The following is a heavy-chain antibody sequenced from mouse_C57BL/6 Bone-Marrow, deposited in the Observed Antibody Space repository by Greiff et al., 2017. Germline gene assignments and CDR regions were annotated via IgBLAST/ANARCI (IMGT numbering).Heavy chain of an antibody. CDR3: AREGWLLPYWYFDV. CDR2: IDPSDSYT. CDR1: GYTFTSYG. Sequence: QVQLKQPGAELVRPGTSVKLSCKASGYTFTSYGMHWVKQRPGQGLEWIGVIDPSDSYTNYNQKFKGKATLTVDTSSSTAYMQLSSLTSEDSAVYYCAREGWLLPYWYFDVWGTGTTVTVSS. V-gene: IGHV1-59*01. D-gene: IGHD2-3*01. J-gene: IGHJ1*03.